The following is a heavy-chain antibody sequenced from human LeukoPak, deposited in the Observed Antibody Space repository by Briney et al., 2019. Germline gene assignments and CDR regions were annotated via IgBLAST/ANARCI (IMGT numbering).Heavy chain of an antibody. CDR1: GVSITSYY. D-gene: IGHD6-13*01. J-gene: IGHJ6*03. CDR3: ARTTEAHSWRTRYYDYYMDV. Sequence: PSETLSLTCTVSGVSITSYYWRWIRQPPGKGLEWIGYIYYSGSTNYNPSLKSRVTISVDTSKNQFSLKLSSVTAADTAVYYCARTTEAHSWRTRYYDYYMDVWGKGTTVTVSS. CDR2: IYYSGST. V-gene: IGHV4-59*01.